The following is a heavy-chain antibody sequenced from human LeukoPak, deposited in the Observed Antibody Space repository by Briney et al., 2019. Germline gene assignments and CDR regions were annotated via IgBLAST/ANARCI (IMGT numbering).Heavy chain of an antibody. CDR1: GGSFSGYY. J-gene: IGHJ4*02. D-gene: IGHD6-6*01. CDR3: AREHRSSKYFDS. Sequence: SETLSLTCAVYGGSFSGYYWSWIRQSPGKGLEWIGEINHSGSTNYNPSLKSRVTISVDTSKNEFSLKMNSVTAADTAVYYCAREHRSSKYFDSWGQGALMIVSS. CDR2: INHSGST. V-gene: IGHV4-34*01.